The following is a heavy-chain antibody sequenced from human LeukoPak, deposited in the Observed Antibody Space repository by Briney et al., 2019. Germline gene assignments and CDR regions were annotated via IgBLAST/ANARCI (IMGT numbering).Heavy chain of an antibody. Sequence: PSETLSLTCAVNGGSFSGYYWSLIRQPPGKGLEWIGEINHSGSTNYNPSLKSRVTISVDTSKNQFSLKLSSVTAADTAVYYCARGNTVTTHYYGMDVWGQGTTVTVSS. CDR3: ARGNTVTTHYYGMDV. V-gene: IGHV4-34*01. J-gene: IGHJ6*02. CDR1: GGSFSGYY. D-gene: IGHD4-17*01. CDR2: INHSGST.